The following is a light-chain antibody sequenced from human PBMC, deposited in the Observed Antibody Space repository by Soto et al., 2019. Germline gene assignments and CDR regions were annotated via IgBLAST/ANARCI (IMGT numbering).Light chain of an antibody. CDR2: VAF. J-gene: IGKJ1*01. V-gene: IGKV1-39*01. CDR3: QQSFRSPIT. CDR1: QSIALS. Sequence: DIQMTQSPSSLYASVGDTVTMTCRASQSIALSVNWYQQKPGKAPKLLIYVAFTLESGVPSRFSGSGSGTEFTLTIRSLQPEDFATYYCQQSFRSPITFGQGTKVDIK.